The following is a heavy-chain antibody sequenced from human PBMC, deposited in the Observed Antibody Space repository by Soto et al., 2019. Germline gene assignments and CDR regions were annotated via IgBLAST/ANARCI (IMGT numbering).Heavy chain of an antibody. V-gene: IGHV2-5*02. CDR2: IYWDDDK. CDR3: AHIKPDYSNLERYVSAYYYGMDV. D-gene: IGHD4-4*01. CDR1: GFSLSTSGVG. Sequence: QITLKESGPTLVKPTQTLTLTCTFSGFSLSTSGVGVGWIRQPPGKALEWLALIYWDDDKRYSPSLKSRLTITKDTSKNQVVLTMTNMDPVDTATYYCAHIKPDYSNLERYVSAYYYGMDVWGQGTTVTVSS. J-gene: IGHJ6*02.